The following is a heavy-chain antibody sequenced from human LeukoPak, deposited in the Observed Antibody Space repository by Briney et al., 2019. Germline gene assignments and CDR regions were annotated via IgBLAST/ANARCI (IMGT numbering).Heavy chain of an antibody. J-gene: IGHJ4*02. D-gene: IGHD3-3*01. CDR1: GGSISSYY. CDR3: ARSWGHYDFWSGYSYYTFDY. Sequence: PSETLSLTCTVSGGSISSYYWSWIRQPPGKGLEWIGYIYYSGSTNYNPSLKSRVTISVDTSKNQFSLKLSSVTAADTAVYYCARSWGHYDFWSGYSYYTFDYWGQGTLVTVSS. CDR2: IYYSGST. V-gene: IGHV4-59*08.